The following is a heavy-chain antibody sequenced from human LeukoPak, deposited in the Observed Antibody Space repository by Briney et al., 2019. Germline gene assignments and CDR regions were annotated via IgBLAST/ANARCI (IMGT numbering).Heavy chain of an antibody. D-gene: IGHD4-17*01. CDR2: INWNGGST. V-gene: IGHV3-20*04. CDR3: ARRGDYLGRRPYYYMDV. J-gene: IGHJ6*03. CDR1: GFTFSSYS. Sequence: GGSLRLSCAASGFTFSSYSMNWVRQAPGKGLEWVSGINWNGGSTGYADSVKGRFTISRDNAKNSLYLQMNSLRAEDTALYYCARRGDYLGRRPYYYMDVWGKGTTVTVSS.